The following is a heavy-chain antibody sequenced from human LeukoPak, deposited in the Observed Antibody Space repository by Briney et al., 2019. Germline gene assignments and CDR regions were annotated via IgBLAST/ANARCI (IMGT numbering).Heavy chain of an antibody. D-gene: IGHD5-12*01. Sequence: SPTLSLTCAISGDSVSSNSAAWSWIRQSPSRGLEWLGRTYYRSKWYSDYAVSVRGRITINPDTSKNQFSLQLNSVTPEDTALYYCARDLGGYDSFDYWGQATLVTVSS. CDR3: ARDLGGYDSFDY. CDR2: TYYRSKWYS. CDR1: GDSVSSNSAA. J-gene: IGHJ4*02. V-gene: IGHV6-1*01.